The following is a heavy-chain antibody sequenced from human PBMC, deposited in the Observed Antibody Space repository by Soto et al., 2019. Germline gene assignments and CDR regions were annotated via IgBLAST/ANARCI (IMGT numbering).Heavy chain of an antibody. V-gene: IGHV4-31*03. Sequence: QVQLQESGPGLVKPSQTLSLTCTVSGGSISSGGYYWSWIRQHPGKGLEWIGYIYYSGSTYYNPSLKSRVTISVDTSKNQFSLKLSSVTAADTAVYYCARGITMIVVDCNWFDPWGQGTLVTVSS. D-gene: IGHD3-22*01. CDR1: GGSISSGGYY. CDR3: ARGITMIVVDCNWFDP. CDR2: IYYSGST. J-gene: IGHJ5*02.